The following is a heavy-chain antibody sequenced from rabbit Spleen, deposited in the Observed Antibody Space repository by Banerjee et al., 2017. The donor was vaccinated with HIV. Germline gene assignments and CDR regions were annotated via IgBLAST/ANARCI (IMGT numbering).Heavy chain of an antibody. CDR2: IDTGSSGFT. J-gene: IGHJ3*01. CDR1: GFSFSYSYW. CDR3: AREPYGAYGGGDSSL. V-gene: IGHV1S45*01. D-gene: IGHD2-1*01. Sequence: QEQLEESGGDLVKPEGSLTLTCTASGFSFSYSYWICWVRQAPGKGLEWIACIDTGSSGFTYFASWAKGRFTISKTSSTTVTLQMTSLTAADTATYFCAREPYGAYGGGDSSLWGQGTLVTVS.